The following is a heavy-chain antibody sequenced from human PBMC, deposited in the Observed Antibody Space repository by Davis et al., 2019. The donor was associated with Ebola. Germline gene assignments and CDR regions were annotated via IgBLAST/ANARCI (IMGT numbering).Heavy chain of an antibody. D-gene: IGHD2-21*01. CDR2: IHHGGGA. Sequence: PSETLSLTCTVSGVSITTHFWSWIRQLPVKGLEWIGFIHHGGGANSNPSLKSRVTFSIDTSKSQLSLKLTSVTAADTAVYYCARDTRPCGNDCYDDTFDMWGQGTMVSVSS. J-gene: IGHJ3*02. CDR3: ARDTRPCGNDCYDDTFDM. V-gene: IGHV4-59*11. CDR1: GVSITTHF.